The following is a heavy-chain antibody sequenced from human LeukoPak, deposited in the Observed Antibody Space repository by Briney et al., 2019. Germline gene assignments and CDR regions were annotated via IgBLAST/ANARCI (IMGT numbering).Heavy chain of an antibody. D-gene: IGHD4-11*01. V-gene: IGHV4-59*08. Sequence: SSETLSLTCTVSGGSISSFYWSWIRQPPGKGLEWIGYIYYSGSTNYNPSLKSRVTISVDTSKNQFSPNLTSVTAADTAVYYCARGGLGGITAYSNYLFDYWGRGTLVTVSS. CDR2: IYYSGST. J-gene: IGHJ4*02. CDR3: ARGGLGGITAYSNYLFDY. CDR1: GGSISSFY.